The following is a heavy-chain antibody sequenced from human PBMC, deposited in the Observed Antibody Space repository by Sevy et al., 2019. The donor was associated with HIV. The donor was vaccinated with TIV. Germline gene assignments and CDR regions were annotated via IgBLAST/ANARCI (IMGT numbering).Heavy chain of an antibody. CDR3: ARCLGGLRPWEYNWFDP. J-gene: IGHJ5*02. CDR2: ISGYNSNK. D-gene: IGHD1-26*01. CDR1: AYAFSSYG. Sequence: ASVKVSCKASAYAFSSYGISWVRQAPGQGLEWMGWISGYNSNKKYAQKFQDIVSMTTDTSTSTAYMELRSLRSDDTAVYYCARCLGGLRPWEYNWFDPWGQGTLVTVSS. V-gene: IGHV1-18*01.